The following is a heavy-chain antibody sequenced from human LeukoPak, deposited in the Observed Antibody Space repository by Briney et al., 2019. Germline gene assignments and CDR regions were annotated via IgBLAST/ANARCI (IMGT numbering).Heavy chain of an antibody. V-gene: IGHV3-15*01. CDR1: GSSFTNAW. J-gene: IGHJ4*02. CDR3: TTRSRWTDY. Sequence: PGGSLRLSCAVSGSSFTNAWMSWVRQAPGKGLEWVGQIKGENDGGTTDYATPVKGRFTISRDNSKKMLYLQMNSLKIEDTAMYYCTTRSRWTDYWGEGTLVTVSS. CDR2: IKGENDGGTT. D-gene: IGHD4-23*01.